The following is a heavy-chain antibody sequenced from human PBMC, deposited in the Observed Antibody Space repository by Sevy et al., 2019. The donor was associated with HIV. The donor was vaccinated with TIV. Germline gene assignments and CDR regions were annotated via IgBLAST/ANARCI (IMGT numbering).Heavy chain of an antibody. J-gene: IGHJ6*02. CDR1: RFTFSNYA. V-gene: IGHV3-23*01. D-gene: IGHD1-26*01. CDR3: AKVLLSTGDYYYDSAMDV. Sequence: GGSLRLSCAASRFTFSNYAMRWVRQAPGKGPEWVSGISISGVTTYYADSVKGRFTVSRDNSKKTLYLQMNSLRADDTAVYYCAKVLLSTGDYYYDSAMDVWGQGTTVTVS. CDR2: ISISGVTT.